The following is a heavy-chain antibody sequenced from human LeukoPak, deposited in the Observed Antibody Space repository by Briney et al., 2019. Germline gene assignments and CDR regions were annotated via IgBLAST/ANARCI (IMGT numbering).Heavy chain of an antibody. J-gene: IGHJ4*02. Sequence: GRSLRLSCVASGFTFSNYWMTWFRQTPGKGLEWVGNINQDGSEKYYLDSVRGRFTISRDNAKNSLYLQMNSLRAEDTAVYYCARETFCTNTTCPIGDHFDYWGQGTLVTVSS. V-gene: IGHV3-7*01. CDR1: GFTFSNYW. CDR2: INQDGSEK. D-gene: IGHD2-2*01. CDR3: ARETFCTNTTCPIGDHFDY.